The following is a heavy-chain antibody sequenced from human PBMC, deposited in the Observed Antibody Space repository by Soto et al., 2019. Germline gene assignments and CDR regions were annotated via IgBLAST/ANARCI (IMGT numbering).Heavy chain of an antibody. CDR1: GYTFDSYG. V-gene: IGHV1-18*01. Sequence: QVQLVQSGAEVKKPGASVKVSCKASGYTFDSYGIIWVRQAPGQGLEWMGWISTYNGNTNYAEQFQGRVTLTTDTSTSTAYMELRNLSSDDTAVYYCARDGCESVVCSHNYFDPWGQGTLVTVSS. CDR2: ISTYNGNT. J-gene: IGHJ5*02. CDR3: ARDGCESVVCSHNYFDP. D-gene: IGHD2-15*01.